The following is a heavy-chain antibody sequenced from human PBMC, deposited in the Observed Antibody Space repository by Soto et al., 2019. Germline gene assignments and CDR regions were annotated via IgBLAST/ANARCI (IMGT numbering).Heavy chain of an antibody. CDR3: ARDSLTGNYFDP. CDR2: IYHSGST. J-gene: IGHJ5*02. V-gene: IGHV4-30-2*01. CDR1: GGSISSGGYS. D-gene: IGHD1-7*01. Sequence: QVQLQESGPGLVKPSQTLSLTCAVSGGSISSGGYSWNWIRQPPGKGLEWIGYIYHSGSTLYNPSLKSRVTISIDKSKNQFSLRLISVSAADTAVYYCARDSLTGNYFDPWGQGTLVTVSS.